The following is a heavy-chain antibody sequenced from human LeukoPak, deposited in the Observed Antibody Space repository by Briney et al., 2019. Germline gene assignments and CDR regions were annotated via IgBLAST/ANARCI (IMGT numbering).Heavy chain of an antibody. CDR1: GGSISSSIYY. V-gene: IGHV4-39*07. J-gene: IGHJ3*02. Sequence: SETLSLTCTVSGGSISSSIYYWGWIRQPPGKGLEWIGSIYYSGRTYYNPSLKSRVTISVDTSKNQFSLKLSSVTAADTAVYYCARTYYYDSSGYPPPHAFDIWGQGTMVTVSS. CDR2: IYYSGRT. D-gene: IGHD3-22*01. CDR3: ARTYYYDSSGYPPPHAFDI.